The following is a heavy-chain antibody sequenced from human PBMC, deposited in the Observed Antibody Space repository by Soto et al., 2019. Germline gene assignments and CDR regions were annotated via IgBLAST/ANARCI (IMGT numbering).Heavy chain of an antibody. CDR3: ARGGYSGRLYYFDY. D-gene: IGHD2-15*01. V-gene: IGHV4-61*01. Sequence: SETLSLTCFVSGGSVSSTYYYWSWIRQSPGKGLEWIGYIYYSGRTDYKSSLKSRVTISLDPSKNQVSLKLNSVTAADMAVYYCARGGYSGRLYYFDYWGQGTLVTVSS. J-gene: IGHJ4*02. CDR2: IYYSGRT. CDR1: GGSVSSTYYY.